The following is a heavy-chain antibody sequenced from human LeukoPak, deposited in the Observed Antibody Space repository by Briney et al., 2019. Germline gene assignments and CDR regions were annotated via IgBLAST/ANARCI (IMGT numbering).Heavy chain of an antibody. V-gene: IGHV4-39*07. Sequence: SETLSLTCTVSGGSIASSSYYWGWVRQPPGKGLEWIASIYYSGNTYYNPSLKSRVTISVDTSKNQFSLKLSSVTAADTAVYYCARGQQWLGLDYWGQGTLVTVSS. J-gene: IGHJ4*02. CDR1: GGSIASSSYY. D-gene: IGHD6-19*01. CDR3: ARGQQWLGLDY. CDR2: IYYSGNT.